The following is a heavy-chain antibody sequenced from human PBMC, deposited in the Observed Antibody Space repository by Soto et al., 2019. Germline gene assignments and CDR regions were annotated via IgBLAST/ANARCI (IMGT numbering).Heavy chain of an antibody. CDR1: GGSISSGDYY. Sequence: SETLSLTCTVSGGSISSGDYYWSWIRQPPGKGLEWIGYIYYSGSTYYNPSLKSRVTISVDTSKNQFSLKLSSVTAADTAVYYCARVAPRELRYFDGYYFDYWGQRTLVTVSS. J-gene: IGHJ4*02. D-gene: IGHD3-9*01. CDR3: ARVAPRELRYFDGYYFDY. V-gene: IGHV4-30-4*01. CDR2: IYYSGST.